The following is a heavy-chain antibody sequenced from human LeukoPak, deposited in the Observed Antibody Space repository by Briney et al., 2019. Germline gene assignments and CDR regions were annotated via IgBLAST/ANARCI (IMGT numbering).Heavy chain of an antibody. CDR3: ARCGYSSSWYFFVYYYGMDV. D-gene: IGHD6-13*01. CDR1: GFTSSSYS. J-gene: IGHJ6*02. V-gene: IGHV3-21*01. CDR2: ISISSSYI. Sequence: GRSLRLSCAASGFTSSSYSMNWVRQAPGKGLEWVSSISISSSYIYYADSVKGRFTISRDNAKNSLYLQMNSLRAEDTAVYYCARCGYSSSWYFFVYYYGMDVWGQGTTVTVSS.